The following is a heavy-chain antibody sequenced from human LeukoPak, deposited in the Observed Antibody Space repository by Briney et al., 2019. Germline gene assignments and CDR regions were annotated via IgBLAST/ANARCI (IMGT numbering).Heavy chain of an antibody. D-gene: IGHD3-9*01. J-gene: IGHJ4*02. Sequence: SVKVSCKASGGTFSSYAISWVRQAPGQGLEWMGGIIPIFGTANYAQKFQGRVTITADESTSTAYMELSSLRSEGTAVYYCAIPNYDILTGPDLYYFDYWGQGTLVTVSS. CDR3: AIPNYDILTGPDLYYFDY. V-gene: IGHV1-69*13. CDR1: GGTFSSYA. CDR2: IIPIFGTA.